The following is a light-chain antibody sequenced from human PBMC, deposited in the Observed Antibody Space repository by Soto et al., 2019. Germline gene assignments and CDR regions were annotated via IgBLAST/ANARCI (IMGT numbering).Light chain of an antibody. V-gene: IGKV1-5*03. CDR2: KAS. CDR3: QHYQSYLWT. Sequence: DIQMTQSPSTLSACVGDRVTITCRANQSISFWLAWYQQKPGKAPKVLIYKASTLESGVPSRFSGSGSGTEFTLTINGLQPDDFATYYCQHYQSYLWTFGQGTKVDIK. CDR1: QSISFW. J-gene: IGKJ1*01.